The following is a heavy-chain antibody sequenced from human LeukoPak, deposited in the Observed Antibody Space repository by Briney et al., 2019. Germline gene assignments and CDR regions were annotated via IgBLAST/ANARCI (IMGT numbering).Heavy chain of an antibody. Sequence: SETLSLTCAVYGGSFSGYYWSWIRQPPGKGLEWIGEINHSGSTNYNPSLKSRVTISVDTSKNQFSLKLSSVTAADTAVYYCARAYCVGDCSVLHIYFDNWGQGTLVTVSS. CDR1: GGSFSGYY. V-gene: IGHV4-34*01. J-gene: IGHJ4*02. CDR2: INHSGST. CDR3: ARAYCVGDCSVLHIYFDN. D-gene: IGHD2-21*02.